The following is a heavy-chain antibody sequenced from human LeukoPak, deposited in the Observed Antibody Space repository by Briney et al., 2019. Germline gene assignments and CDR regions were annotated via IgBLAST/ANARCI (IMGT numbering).Heavy chain of an antibody. D-gene: IGHD4-17*01. J-gene: IGHJ4*02. CDR3: ANSLNHLPRYGDYMDY. Sequence: SGGSLRLSCAASGFTFSSYAMSWVRQAPGKGLEWVSAISGSGGSTYYADSVRGRFTISRDNSKNTLYLQMNSLRAEDTAVYYCANSLNHLPRYGDYMDYWGQGTLVTVSS. V-gene: IGHV3-23*01. CDR1: GFTFSSYA. CDR2: ISGSGGST.